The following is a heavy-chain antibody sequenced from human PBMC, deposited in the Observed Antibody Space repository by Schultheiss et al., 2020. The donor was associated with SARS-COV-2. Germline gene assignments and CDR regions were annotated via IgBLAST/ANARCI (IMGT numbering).Heavy chain of an antibody. J-gene: IGHJ6*02. CDR2: IWYDGSNK. Sequence: GGSLRLSCAASGFTFSSYGMHWVRQAPGKGLEWVAVIWYDGSNKYYADSVKGRFTISRDNSKNTLYLQMNSLRAEDTAVYYCARDFPYYYDSSGYYRPYYGMDVWGQGTTVTVSS. CDR3: ARDFPYYYDSSGYYRPYYGMDV. V-gene: IGHV3-33*01. D-gene: IGHD3-22*01. CDR1: GFTFSSYG.